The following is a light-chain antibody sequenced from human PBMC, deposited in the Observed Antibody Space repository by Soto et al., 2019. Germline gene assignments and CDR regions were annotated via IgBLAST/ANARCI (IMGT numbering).Light chain of an antibody. CDR3: QQYDNLPPEYT. V-gene: IGKV1-33*01. Sequence: DIQMTQSPSSLSASVGDRVTITCQASQDISNNLNWYQQKPGKAPNLLIYAASNLKTGVPSRFSGSGSGTYFTFTISSLQPEDIATYYCQQYDNLPPEYTFGQGTKLEIK. J-gene: IGKJ2*01. CDR1: QDISNN. CDR2: AAS.